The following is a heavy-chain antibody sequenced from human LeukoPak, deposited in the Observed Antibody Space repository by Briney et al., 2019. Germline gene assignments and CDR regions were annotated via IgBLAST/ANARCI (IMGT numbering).Heavy chain of an antibody. J-gene: IGHJ6*02. CDR1: GFTFSSYW. Sequence: GGSLRLSCAASGFTFSSYWMTWVRQAPGKGLEWVAVIWYDGSNKYYADSVKGRFTISRDNSKNTLYLQMNSLRAEDTAVYYCARDSRREYYGSGSYPYYGMGVWGQETTVTVSS. V-gene: IGHV3-33*08. D-gene: IGHD3-10*01. CDR2: IWYDGSNK. CDR3: ARDSRREYYGSGSYPYYGMGV.